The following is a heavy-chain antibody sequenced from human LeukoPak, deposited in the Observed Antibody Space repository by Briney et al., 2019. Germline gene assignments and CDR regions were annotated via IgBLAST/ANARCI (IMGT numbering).Heavy chain of an antibody. Sequence: GGSLRLSYAASGFTFSSYAIHWVRQAPGKGLEWVAVIAYDGGNKYYADSVKGRFTISRDNSKNTLFLQMNSLRAEDTAVYYCARDSSPWYYYDRSGSNGFDPWGQGTLVTVSS. D-gene: IGHD3-22*01. J-gene: IGHJ5*02. CDR3: ARDSSPWYYYDRSGSNGFDP. V-gene: IGHV3-30-3*01. CDR2: IAYDGGNK. CDR1: GFTFSSYA.